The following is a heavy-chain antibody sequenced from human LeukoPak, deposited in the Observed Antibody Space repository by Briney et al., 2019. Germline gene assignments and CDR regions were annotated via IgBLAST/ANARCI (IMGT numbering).Heavy chain of an antibody. CDR1: GYTFIGYY. J-gene: IGHJ4*02. Sequence: GASVKVSCKASGYTFIGYYIHWVRQAPGQGLECMGWISGYNGYTNHAQKLQGRVTMTTDTSTSTVYMELRSLRSDDTAVYYCARSRTHRLYSSSGSYPGAFDYWGQGTLVTVSS. CDR3: ARSRTHRLYSSSGSYPGAFDY. V-gene: IGHV1-18*04. CDR2: ISGYNGYT. D-gene: IGHD3-10*01.